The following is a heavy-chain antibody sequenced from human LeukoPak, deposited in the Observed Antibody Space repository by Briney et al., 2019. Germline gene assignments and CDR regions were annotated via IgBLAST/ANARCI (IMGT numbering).Heavy chain of an antibody. CDR2: IIPIFGTA. Sequence: PGASVKVSCKASGYTFTNYGISWVRQAPGQGLEWMGGIIPIFGTANYAQKFQGRVTITADESTSTAYMELSSLRSEDTAVYYCARDRGSGYDPKREFDYWGQGTLVTVSS. CDR1: GYTFTNYG. D-gene: IGHD5-12*01. CDR3: ARDRGSGYDPKREFDY. J-gene: IGHJ4*02. V-gene: IGHV1-69*13.